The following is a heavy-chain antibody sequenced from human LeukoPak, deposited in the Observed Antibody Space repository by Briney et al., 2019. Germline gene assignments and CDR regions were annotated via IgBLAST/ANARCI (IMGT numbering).Heavy chain of an antibody. CDR3: ARGYCSGGSCDWYFDL. Sequence: PGGSLRLSCAASGFTFSSYSMNWVRQAPGKGLEWVSSISSSSSYIYYADSVKGRFTISRDNAKNSLYLQMNSLRAEDTAVYYCARGYCSGGSCDWYFDLWGRGTLVTVSS. CDR1: GFTFSSYS. V-gene: IGHV3-21*01. D-gene: IGHD2-15*01. J-gene: IGHJ2*01. CDR2: ISSSSSYI.